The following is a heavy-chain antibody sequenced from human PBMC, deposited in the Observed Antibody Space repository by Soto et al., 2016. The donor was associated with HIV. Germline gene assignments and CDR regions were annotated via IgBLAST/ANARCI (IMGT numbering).Heavy chain of an antibody. J-gene: IGHJ4*02. CDR2: INSDGSST. V-gene: IGHV3-74*01. CDR1: GFTFSSYW. Sequence: EVQLVESGGGLVQPGGSLRLSCAASGFTFSSYWMHWVRQAPGKGLVWVSRINSDGSSTSYADSVKGRFTISRDNAKNTLYLQMNSLRAEDTAVYYCARDASYYDYIWGSYRRGGFDYWGQGTLVTVSS. D-gene: IGHD3-16*02. CDR3: ARDASYYDYIWGSYRRGGFDY.